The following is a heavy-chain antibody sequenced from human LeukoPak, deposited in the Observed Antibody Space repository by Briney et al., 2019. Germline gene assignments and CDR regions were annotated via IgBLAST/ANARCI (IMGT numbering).Heavy chain of an antibody. Sequence: GGSLRLSCAASGFNISSNYINWVRQAPGKGLEWVSIIYSGGKTFYGDSVKGRFTTSRHNSKNTVFLQMNSLRPDATALYYCASERYGDHDVAFDIWGQGTMVTVSS. CDR3: ASERYGDHDVAFDI. J-gene: IGHJ3*02. CDR1: GFNISSNY. D-gene: IGHD4-17*01. V-gene: IGHV3-53*01. CDR2: IYSGGKT.